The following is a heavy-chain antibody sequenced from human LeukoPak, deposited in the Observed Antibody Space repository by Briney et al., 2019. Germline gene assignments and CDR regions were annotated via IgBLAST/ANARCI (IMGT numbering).Heavy chain of an antibody. D-gene: IGHD2-15*01. J-gene: IGHJ4*02. Sequence: GGSLRLSCAASGFTFSSYAMSWVRQAPGKGLERVSAISVSGGATYYADSVKGRFTISRDNSKNTLSLQMNSLKGEDTAVYYCAKGRGLPPYFDYWGQGALVTVSS. CDR2: ISVSGGAT. CDR3: AKGRGLPPYFDY. V-gene: IGHV3-23*01. CDR1: GFTFSSYA.